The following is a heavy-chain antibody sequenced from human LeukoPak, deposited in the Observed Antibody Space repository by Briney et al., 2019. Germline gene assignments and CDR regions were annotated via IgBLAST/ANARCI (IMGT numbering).Heavy chain of an antibody. Sequence: GGSMRLSCADSGFTFTTYWMSWVRQAPGKGLEWVANIKQDGTEKYYVDSVKGRFTISRDNAKNSLYLQMNSLRVEDTAAYYCAKVAKYYYGSETYYFFEHWGQGTPVTASS. V-gene: IGHV3-7*01. CDR3: AKVAKYYYGSETYYFFEH. D-gene: IGHD3-10*01. CDR1: GFTFTTYW. J-gene: IGHJ4*02. CDR2: IKQDGTEK.